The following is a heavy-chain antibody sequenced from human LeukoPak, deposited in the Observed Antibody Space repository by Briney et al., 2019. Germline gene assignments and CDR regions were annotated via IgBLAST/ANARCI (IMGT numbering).Heavy chain of an antibody. CDR3: ARGSDDFWSGYSPSY. CDR2: INPNSGGT. J-gene: IGHJ4*02. D-gene: IGHD3-3*01. Sequence: GASVKVSCKASGYTFTGYYMHWVRQAPGQGLEWMGWINPNSGGTNYAQKFQGRVTMTRDTSISTAYMEVSRLRSDDTAVYYCARGSDDFWSGYSPSYWGQGTLVTVSS. CDR1: GYTFTGYY. V-gene: IGHV1-2*02.